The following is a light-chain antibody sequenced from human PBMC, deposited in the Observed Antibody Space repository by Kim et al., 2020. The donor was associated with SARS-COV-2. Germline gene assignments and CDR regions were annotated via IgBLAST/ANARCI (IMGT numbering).Light chain of an antibody. Sequence: SASVGDWVTISCRASQSVSVWLAWYQQKPGLAPKLLFSATTTLQTGVAPSFSGTGFGSEFALTIDNVQPDDFATYYCQQADSLPYTFAQGTKLEI. CDR2: ATT. CDR3: QQADSLPYT. V-gene: IGKV1-12*01. CDR1: QSVSVW. J-gene: IGKJ2*01.